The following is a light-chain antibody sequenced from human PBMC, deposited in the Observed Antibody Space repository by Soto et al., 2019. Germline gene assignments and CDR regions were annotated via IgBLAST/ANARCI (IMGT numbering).Light chain of an antibody. V-gene: IGKV3-20*01. J-gene: IGKJ1*01. CDR1: QSVSSNY. CDR2: SAS. CDR3: QQYGSSPRT. Sequence: EIVLTQSPGTLSLSPGERATLSCRASQSVSSNYLAWYQQRPGQAPRLLIYSASSRATGIPDRFSGSGSGTDFILIISRLEPEDFAVYYCQQYGSSPRTFGQGTKVEIK.